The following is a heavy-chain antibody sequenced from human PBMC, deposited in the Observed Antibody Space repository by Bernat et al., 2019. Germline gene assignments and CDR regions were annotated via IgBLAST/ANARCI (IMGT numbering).Heavy chain of an antibody. CDR2: INHSGST. Sequence: VQLQQWGAGLLKPSETLSLTCAVYGGSFSGYYWSWIRQPPGKGLEWIGEINHSGSTNYNPSLNSRVTISVDTSKNQFSLKLSSVTAADTAVYYCARGGGRWTTVTPMDYWGQGTLVTVSS. D-gene: IGHD4-17*01. V-gene: IGHV4-34*01. CDR3: ARGGGRWTTVTPMDY. J-gene: IGHJ4*02. CDR1: GGSFSGYY.